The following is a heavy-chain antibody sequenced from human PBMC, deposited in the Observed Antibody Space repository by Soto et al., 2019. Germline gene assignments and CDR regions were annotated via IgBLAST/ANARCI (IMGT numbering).Heavy chain of an antibody. CDR3: ARLTQRYIAAAGINWFDP. CDR2: IYYSGST. Sequence: SSETLSLTCTVSGGSISSSSYYLGWIRQPPGKGLEWIGSIYYSGSTYYNPSLKSRVTISVDTSKNQFSLKLSSVTAADTAVYYCARLTQRYIAAAGINWFDPWGQGTLVTVSS. J-gene: IGHJ5*02. CDR1: GGSISSSSYY. V-gene: IGHV4-39*01. D-gene: IGHD6-13*01.